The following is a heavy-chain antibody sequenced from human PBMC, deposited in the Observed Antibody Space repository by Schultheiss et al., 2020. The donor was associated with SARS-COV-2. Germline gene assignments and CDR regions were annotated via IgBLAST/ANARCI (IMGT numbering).Heavy chain of an antibody. CDR1: GGSFSGFY. V-gene: IGHV4-34*01. CDR3: AREAVITGTTGGYFDY. D-gene: IGHD1-7*01. J-gene: IGHJ4*02. CDR2: INHSGST. Sequence: SETLSLTCAVYGGSFSGFYWNWIRQPPGKGREWIGEINHSGSTNYNPSLKSRVTISVDTSKNQFSLKLSSVTAADTAVYYCAREAVITGTTGGYFDYWGQGTLVTVSS.